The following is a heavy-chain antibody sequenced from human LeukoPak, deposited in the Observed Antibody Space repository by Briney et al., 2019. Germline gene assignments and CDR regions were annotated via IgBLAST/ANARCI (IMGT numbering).Heavy chain of an antibody. Sequence: GGSLRLSCAASGFTVSSNYMSWVRQAPGKGLEWVSVIYSGGSTYYADSVKGRFTISRDNSKNTLYLQMSSLRAEDTAVYYCARYLYCGGDCYFFDYWGQGTLVTVSS. CDR1: GFTVSSNY. V-gene: IGHV3-53*01. D-gene: IGHD2-21*02. CDR2: IYSGGST. CDR3: ARYLYCGGDCYFFDY. J-gene: IGHJ4*02.